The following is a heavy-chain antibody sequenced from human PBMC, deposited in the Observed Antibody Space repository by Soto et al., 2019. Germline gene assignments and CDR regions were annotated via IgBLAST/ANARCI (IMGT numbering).Heavy chain of an antibody. Sequence: PSETLSLTCAVYGGSFSGYYWSWIRQSPGQGLEWIGEINHSGSSISNPSLKSRVTISVDTSKNQFSLKLRSVTAADTAAYYCARGISLIVEVHRDAPDKYYFDSWSQGTLVTGS. V-gene: IGHV4-34*01. CDR1: GGSFSGYY. D-gene: IGHD2-15*01. J-gene: IGHJ4*02. CDR3: ARGISLIVEVHRDAPDKYYFDS. CDR2: INHSGSS.